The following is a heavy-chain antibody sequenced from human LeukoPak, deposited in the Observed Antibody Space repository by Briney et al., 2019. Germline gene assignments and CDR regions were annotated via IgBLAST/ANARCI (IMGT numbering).Heavy chain of an antibody. V-gene: IGHV3-7*01. Sequence: GGSLRLSCAASGFIFSDYAMHWVRQAPGKGLEWVAHIKQDGTEKYYVDSVKVRFTISRDNAKNSLYLQMHSLRAEDTAVYYCARDEGKGSSWLLDYWGQGTLVTVSS. CDR1: GFIFSDYA. CDR2: IKQDGTEK. J-gene: IGHJ4*02. D-gene: IGHD6-13*01. CDR3: ARDEGKGSSWLLDY.